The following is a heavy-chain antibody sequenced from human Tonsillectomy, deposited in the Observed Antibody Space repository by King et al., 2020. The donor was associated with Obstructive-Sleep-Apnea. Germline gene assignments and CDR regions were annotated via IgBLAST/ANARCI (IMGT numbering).Heavy chain of an antibody. D-gene: IGHD3-22*01. CDR2: IKQDGSEK. J-gene: IGHJ4*02. Sequence: VQLVESGGGLVQPGGSLRLSCAASGFTFSSYWMSWVRQAPGKGLEWVANIKQDGSEKYYVDSVKGRFTISRDNAKNSLYLQMNSLRAEDTAVYYCAREIRITMIVGFDYWGQGTLVTVSS. CDR3: AREIRITMIVGFDY. V-gene: IGHV3-7*03. CDR1: GFTFSSYW.